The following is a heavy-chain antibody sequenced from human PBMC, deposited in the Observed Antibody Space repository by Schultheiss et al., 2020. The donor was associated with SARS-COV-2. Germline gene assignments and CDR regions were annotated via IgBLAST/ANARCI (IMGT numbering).Heavy chain of an antibody. J-gene: IGHJ4*02. CDR2: ISYDGSNK. D-gene: IGHD3-10*01. CDR3: ARADYYGLGIGYFDY. Sequence: GESPKISCAASGFTFSSYAMHWVRQAPGKGLEWVAVISYDGSNKYYADSVKGRFTISRDNSKNTQHLQMNSLRAEDTAVYYCARADYYGLGIGYFDYWGQGTLVTVSS. V-gene: IGHV3-30*04. CDR1: GFTFSSYA.